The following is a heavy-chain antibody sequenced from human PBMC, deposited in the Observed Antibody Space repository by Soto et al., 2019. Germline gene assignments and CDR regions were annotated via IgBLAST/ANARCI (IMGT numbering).Heavy chain of an antibody. J-gene: IGHJ4*02. CDR1: GFTFSAYW. V-gene: IGHV3-7*01. D-gene: IGHD6-25*01. Sequence: EVQLVESGGGLVQPGGSLRLSCAASGFTFSAYWMSWVRQAPGKGLEWVANIKQAGSEKYYVDSVNGRFIIFRDDVKYSWFLQVNSLRVEDTAVYYCAREKRANGYFDDWGKGTLFTVSS. CDR3: AREKRANGYFDD. CDR2: IKQAGSEK.